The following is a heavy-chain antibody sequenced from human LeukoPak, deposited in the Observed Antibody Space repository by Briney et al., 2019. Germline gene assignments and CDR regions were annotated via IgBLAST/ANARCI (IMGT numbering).Heavy chain of an antibody. CDR3: ARDLGIAAAGTKDWFDP. CDR1: GGTFSSYA. J-gene: IGHJ5*02. CDR2: INPNSGGT. D-gene: IGHD6-13*01. Sequence: ASVKVSCKASGGTFSSYAISWVRQAPGQGLEWMGWINPNSGGTNYAQKFRGRVTMTRDTSISTAYMELSRLRSDDTAVYYCARDLGIAAAGTKDWFDPWGQGTLVTVSS. V-gene: IGHV1-2*02.